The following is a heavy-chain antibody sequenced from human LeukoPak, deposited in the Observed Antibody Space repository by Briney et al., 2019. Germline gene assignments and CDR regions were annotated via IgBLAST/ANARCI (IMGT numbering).Heavy chain of an antibody. CDR3: AKSTMVRGVIIPYFDY. J-gene: IGHJ4*02. CDR2: ISGSGGST. V-gene: IGHV3-23*01. CDR1: GFTFSSYG. D-gene: IGHD3-10*01. Sequence: GGSLRLSCAASGFTFSSYGMSWVRQAPGKGLEWVSAISGSGGSTYYADSVKGRFTISRDNSKNTLYLQMNSLRAEDTAVYYCAKSTMVRGVIIPYFDYWGQGTLVTVSS.